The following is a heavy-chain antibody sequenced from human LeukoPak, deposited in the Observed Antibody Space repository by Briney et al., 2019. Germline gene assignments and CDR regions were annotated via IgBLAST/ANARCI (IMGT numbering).Heavy chain of an antibody. Sequence: SETLSLTCAVYGGSFSGYYWSRIRQPPGKGLEWIGEINHSGSTNYNPSLKSRVTISVDTSQNQFSLKLSSVTAADTAVYYCARSLIAVAGVDYWGQGTLVTVSS. CDR3: ARSLIAVAGVDY. J-gene: IGHJ4*02. CDR1: GGSFSGYY. CDR2: INHSGST. D-gene: IGHD6-19*01. V-gene: IGHV4-34*01.